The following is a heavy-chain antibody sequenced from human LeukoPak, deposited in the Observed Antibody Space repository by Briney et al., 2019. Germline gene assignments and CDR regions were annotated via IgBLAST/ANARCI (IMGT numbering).Heavy chain of an antibody. CDR1: GGTFSSYA. Sequence: SVKVSCKASGGTFSSYAISWVRQAPGQGLEWMGRIIPIFGTANYAQKFQGRVTITTDESTSTAYIELSSLRSEDTAVYYCASQHCGGDCYSEFDYWGQGTLVTVSS. V-gene: IGHV1-69*05. CDR2: IIPIFGTA. J-gene: IGHJ4*02. CDR3: ASQHCGGDCYSEFDY. D-gene: IGHD2-21*02.